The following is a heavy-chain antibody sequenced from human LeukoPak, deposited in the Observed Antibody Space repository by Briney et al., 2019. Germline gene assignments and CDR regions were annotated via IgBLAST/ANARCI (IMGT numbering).Heavy chain of an antibody. V-gene: IGHV4-59*01. Sequence: PSETLSLTCTVSGGSISSYYWSWIRQPPGKGLEWIGYIYYSGSTNYNPSLKSRVTISVDTSKNQFSLKLSSVTAADTAAYYCARVVAVAGLGFFDYWGQGTLVTVSS. J-gene: IGHJ4*02. D-gene: IGHD6-19*01. CDR2: IYYSGST. CDR1: GGSISSYY. CDR3: ARVVAVAGLGFFDY.